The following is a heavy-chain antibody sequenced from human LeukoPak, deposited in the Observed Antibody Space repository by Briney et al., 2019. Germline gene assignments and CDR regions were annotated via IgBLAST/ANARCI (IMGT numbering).Heavy chain of an antibody. CDR1: GGSISSYY. Sequence: SETLSLTCTVSGGSISSYYWSWIRQPAGKGLEWIGRIYTSGSTNYNPSLKSRVTMSVDTSKNQFSLKLSSVTAADTAVYYWARELADYDAFDIWGQGTMVTVSS. D-gene: IGHD3-16*01. V-gene: IGHV4-4*07. CDR2: IYTSGST. CDR3: ARELADYDAFDI. J-gene: IGHJ3*02.